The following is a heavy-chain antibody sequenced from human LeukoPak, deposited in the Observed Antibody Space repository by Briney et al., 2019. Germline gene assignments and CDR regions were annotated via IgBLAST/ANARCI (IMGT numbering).Heavy chain of an antibody. V-gene: IGHV5-51*01. D-gene: IGHD3/OR15-3a*01. Sequence: GESLKISCKGSGYSFTTYWIGWVRRMPGKGLESMGIIYPGDSDTRYSPSFQGQVTISVDKSINTAYLQWTSLEASDTAMYYCARRGTLSLDYWGQGTLVTVSS. J-gene: IGHJ4*02. CDR3: ARRGTLSLDY. CDR1: GYSFTTYW. CDR2: IYPGDSDT.